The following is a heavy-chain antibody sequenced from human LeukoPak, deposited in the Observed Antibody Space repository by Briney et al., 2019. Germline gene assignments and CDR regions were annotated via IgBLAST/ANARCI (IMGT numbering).Heavy chain of an antibody. D-gene: IGHD3-22*01. CDR3: ASSHDSSGND. J-gene: IGHJ4*02. V-gene: IGHV3-7*01. Sequence: GGSLRLSCAASGFPFSTYWMAWVRQAPGKGLDWVANIRKEGGAKFYAASVKGRFIISRDNAKNSLYLQMNNLRDEDTAVYYCASSHDSSGNDRGQGTIVTV. CDR2: IRKEGGAK. CDR1: GFPFSTYW.